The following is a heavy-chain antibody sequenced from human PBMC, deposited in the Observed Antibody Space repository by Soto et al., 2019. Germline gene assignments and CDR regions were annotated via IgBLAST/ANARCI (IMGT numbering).Heavy chain of an antibody. J-gene: IGHJ4*02. CDR3: ATGLAVAGIGY. CDR2: IYYSGST. V-gene: IGHV4-59*01. CDR1: GGSISSYY. D-gene: IGHD6-19*01. Sequence: QVQLQESGPGLVKPSETLSLTCTVSGGSISSYYWSWIRQPPGKGLEWIGYIYYSGSTNYNPSLKIRVTISVDTSKNQFSLKLSSVTAADTAVYYCATGLAVAGIGYWGQGTLVTVSS.